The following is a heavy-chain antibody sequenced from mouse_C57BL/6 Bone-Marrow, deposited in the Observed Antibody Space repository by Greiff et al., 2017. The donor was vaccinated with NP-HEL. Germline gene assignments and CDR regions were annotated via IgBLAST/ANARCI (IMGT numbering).Heavy chain of an antibody. CDR3: ARHETGLDY. J-gene: IGHJ2*01. V-gene: IGHV5-12*01. CDR1: GFTFSDYY. Sequence: EVQLQESGGGLVQPGGSLKLSCAASGFTFSDYYMYWVRQTPEKRLEWVAYISNGGGSTYYPDTVKGRFTISRDNAKNTLYLQMSRLKSEDTAMYYCARHETGLDYWGQGTTLTVSS. D-gene: IGHD4-1*01. CDR2: ISNGGGST.